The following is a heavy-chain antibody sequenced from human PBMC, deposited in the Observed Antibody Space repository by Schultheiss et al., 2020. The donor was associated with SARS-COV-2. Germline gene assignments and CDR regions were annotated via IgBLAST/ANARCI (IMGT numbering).Heavy chain of an antibody. D-gene: IGHD1-14*01. CDR1: GFTFDDYG. Sequence: GGSLRLSCAASGFTFDDYGMSWVRQAPGKGLEWVSAISGSGGSTYYADSVKGRFTISRDNSKNTLYLQMNSLRAEDTAVYYCAKGDHGLVYFDYWGQGTLVTVSS. CDR2: ISGSGGST. V-gene: IGHV3-23*01. CDR3: AKGDHGLVYFDY. J-gene: IGHJ4*02.